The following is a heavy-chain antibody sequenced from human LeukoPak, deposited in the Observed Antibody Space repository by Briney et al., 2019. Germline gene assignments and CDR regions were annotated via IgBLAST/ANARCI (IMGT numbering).Heavy chain of an antibody. D-gene: IGHD3-10*01. Sequence: PGGSLRLSCAASGFTFSSHWMHWVRQAPGKGLVWVSRINSDGSSTDYADSVKGRFTISRDNSKNTLYLQMNSLRAEDTAVYYCARGSGGYYNWLDPWGQGTLVTVSS. CDR1: GFTFSSHW. J-gene: IGHJ5*02. CDR2: INSDGSST. CDR3: ARGSGGYYNWLDP. V-gene: IGHV3-74*01.